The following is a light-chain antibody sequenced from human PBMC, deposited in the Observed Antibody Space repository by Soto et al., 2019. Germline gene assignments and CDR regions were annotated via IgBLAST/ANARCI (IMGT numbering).Light chain of an antibody. CDR1: HSVGSL. J-gene: IGKJ4*01. CDR2: FAS. CDR3: QQYDETPIT. Sequence: IVLTQSPPTKSLCRGYRSTLSWRAGHSVGSLLAWYQQKPGQAPRLLMYFASNRATGIPPRFSGSGSGTDFTLTINGLQAEDVAIYYCQQYDETPITFGGGTRWIS. V-gene: IGKV3-11*01.